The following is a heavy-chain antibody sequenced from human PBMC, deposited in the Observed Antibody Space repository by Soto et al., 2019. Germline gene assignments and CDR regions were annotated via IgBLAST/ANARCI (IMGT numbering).Heavy chain of an antibody. CDR2: ISSSSSYI. CDR1: GFTFSSYS. Sequence: GGSLRLSCAASGFTFSSYSMNWVRQAPGKGLEWVSSISSSSSYIYYADSVKGRFTISRDNAKNSLYLQMNSLRAEDTAVYYCAREWELLEGSFGAFDIWGQGTMVTVSS. J-gene: IGHJ3*02. D-gene: IGHD1-26*01. V-gene: IGHV3-21*01. CDR3: AREWELLEGSFGAFDI.